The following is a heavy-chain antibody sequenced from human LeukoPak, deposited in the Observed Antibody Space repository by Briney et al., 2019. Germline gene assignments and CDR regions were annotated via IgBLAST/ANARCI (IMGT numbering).Heavy chain of an antibody. CDR1: AGSISGYY. CDR3: AREAIFGVVIGYFDY. CDR2: IYSTGST. V-gene: IGHV4-4*07. J-gene: IGHJ4*02. Sequence: SETLSLTCTVSAGSISGYYWSWIRQPAGKALEWIGRIYSTGSTNYNPSLKSRVTMSVDTSKNQFSLKLSSVTAADTAVYYCAREAIFGVVIGYFDYWGQGTLVTVSS. D-gene: IGHD3-3*01.